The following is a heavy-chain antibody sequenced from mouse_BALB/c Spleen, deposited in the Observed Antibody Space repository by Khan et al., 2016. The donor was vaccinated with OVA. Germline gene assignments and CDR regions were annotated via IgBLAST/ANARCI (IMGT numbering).Heavy chain of an antibody. CDR2: ISYSGRT. CDR3: ARSVTITTVVATDFDY. CDR1: GYSITSDYA. J-gene: IGHJ2*01. V-gene: IGHV3-2*02. D-gene: IGHD1-1*01. Sequence: EVKLEGSGPGLVKPSQSLSLTCTVTGYSITSDYAWNWIRQFPGNKLEWMGYISYSGRTSYNPSLKSRISITRDTSKNQFFLQLNSVTTEDTATXYCARSVTITTVVATDFDYWGQGTTLTVSS.